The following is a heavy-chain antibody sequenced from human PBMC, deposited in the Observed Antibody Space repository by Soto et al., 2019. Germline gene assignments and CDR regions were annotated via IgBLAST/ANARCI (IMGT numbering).Heavy chain of an antibody. V-gene: IGHV1-3*05. D-gene: IGHD6-19*01. CDR1: GYTLTSYA. CDR2: INAGNGNT. Sequence: QVQLVQSGAEEKKPGASVKVSCEASGYTLTSYAMHWVRQAPGQRLEWMGWINAGNGNTKYSQKFQGRVTITRDTSASTAYMELSSLRSEDTAVYYCARGGGSGLPFDYWGQGTLVTVSS. J-gene: IGHJ4*02. CDR3: ARGGGSGLPFDY.